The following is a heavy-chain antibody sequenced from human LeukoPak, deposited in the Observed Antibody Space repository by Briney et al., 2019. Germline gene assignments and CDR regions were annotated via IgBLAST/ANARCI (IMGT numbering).Heavy chain of an antibody. CDR2: IHYRLPT. J-gene: IGHJ4*02. V-gene: IGHV4-39*01. CDR1: GVSISGTNYY. Sequence: SETLSLTCDVSGVSISGTNYYWGWIRQPPGMGLEWIGSIHYRLPTFYNPLLKSRVTISVDTSKNQISLRLRSVTAADAAVYYCARHEEEDGYNAKTPDYWGQGTLVTVSS. D-gene: IGHD5-24*01. CDR3: ARHEEEDGYNAKTPDY.